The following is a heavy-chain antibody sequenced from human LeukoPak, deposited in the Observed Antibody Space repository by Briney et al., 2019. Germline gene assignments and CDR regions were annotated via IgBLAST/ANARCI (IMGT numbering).Heavy chain of an antibody. V-gene: IGHV4-39*01. D-gene: IGHD6-13*01. CDR3: ARRVYSSSWFDY. J-gene: IGHJ4*02. CDR1: GGSISSSSYY. CDR2: IYYSGST. Sequence: SETLSLTRTVSGGSISSSSYYWGWIRQPPGKGLEWIGSIYYSGSTYYNPSLKSRVTISVDTSKNQFSLKLSSVTAADTAVYYCARRVYSSSWFDYWGQGTLVTVSS.